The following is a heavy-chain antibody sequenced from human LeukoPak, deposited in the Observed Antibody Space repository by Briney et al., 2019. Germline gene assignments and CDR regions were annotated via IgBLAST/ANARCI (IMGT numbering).Heavy chain of an antibody. J-gene: IGHJ4*02. CDR2: ISPNSGGT. V-gene: IGHV1-2*02. Sequence: ASVKVSCKASGYTFTGYYMHWVRQAPGQGLEWMGWISPNSGGTNYAQKFQGRVTMTRDTSISTAYMELSRLRSDDTAVYYCARVEDYYDSSGHGPFDYWGQGTLVTVSS. CDR3: ARVEDYYDSSGHGPFDY. D-gene: IGHD3-22*01. CDR1: GYTFTGYY.